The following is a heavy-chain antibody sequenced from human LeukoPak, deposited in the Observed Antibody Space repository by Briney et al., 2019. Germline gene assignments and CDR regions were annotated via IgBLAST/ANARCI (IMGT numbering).Heavy chain of an antibody. CDR1: GFTFSSYA. CDR2: ISGSGGST. J-gene: IGHJ6*03. Sequence: GGSLRLPCAASGFTFSSYAMSWVRQAPGKGLEWVSAISGSGGSTYYADSVKGRFTISRDNSKNTLYLQMNSLRAEDTAVYYCAEGGIAAAGLDYYYYYYMDVWGKGTTVTVSS. V-gene: IGHV3-23*01. CDR3: AEGGIAAAGLDYYYYYYMDV. D-gene: IGHD6-13*01.